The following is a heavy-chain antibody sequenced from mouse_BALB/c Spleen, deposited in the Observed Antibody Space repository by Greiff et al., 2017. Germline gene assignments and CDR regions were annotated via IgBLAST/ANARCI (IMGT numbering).Heavy chain of an antibody. D-gene: IGHD1-1*01. V-gene: IGHV3-2*02. J-gene: IGHJ4*01. Sequence: VQLKESGPGLVKPSQSLSLTCTVTGYSITSDYAWNWIRQFPGNKLEWMGYISYSGSTSYNPSLKSRISITRDTSKNQFFLQLNSVTTEDTATYYCARHPYYYGSPYYYAMDYWGQGTSVTVSS. CDR2: ISYSGST. CDR3: ARHPYYYGSPYYYAMDY. CDR1: GYSITSDYA.